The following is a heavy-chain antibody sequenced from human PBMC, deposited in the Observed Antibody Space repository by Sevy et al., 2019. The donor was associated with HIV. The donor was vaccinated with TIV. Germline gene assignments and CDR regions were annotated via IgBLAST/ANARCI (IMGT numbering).Heavy chain of an antibody. CDR2: MNPNSRNT. CDR1: GYTFTSYD. V-gene: IGHV1-8*01. CDR3: ARAGVYSSSTSCYAYYGMDV. Sequence: ASVKVSCKASGYTFTSYDINWVRQATGQGLEWMGWMNPNSRNTGYAQKFQGRVTMTRNTSISTAYMELSSLRSEDTAVYYCARAGVYSSSTSCYAYYGMDVWGQGTTVTVSS. D-gene: IGHD2-2*01. J-gene: IGHJ6*02.